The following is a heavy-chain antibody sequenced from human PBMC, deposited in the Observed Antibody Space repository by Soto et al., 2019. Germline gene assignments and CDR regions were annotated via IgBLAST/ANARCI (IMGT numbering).Heavy chain of an antibody. Sequence: QLQLQESGSGLVKPSQTLSLTCAVSGGSISSGGYSWNWIRQPPGKGLEWIGYIYNSGSTLYNPSLKSRVTISIDKSKNQFARKLSSVTAADTAVYYCARDQLEGNWFDPWGQGTLVTVSS. CDR1: GGSISSGGYS. CDR2: IYNSGST. J-gene: IGHJ5*02. V-gene: IGHV4-30-2*01. D-gene: IGHD1-1*01. CDR3: ARDQLEGNWFDP.